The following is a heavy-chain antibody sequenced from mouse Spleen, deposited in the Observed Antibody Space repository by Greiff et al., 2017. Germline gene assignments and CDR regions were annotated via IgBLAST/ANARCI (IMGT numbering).Heavy chain of an antibody. J-gene: IGHJ3*01. D-gene: IGHD1-3*01. Sequence: EVKLMESGGGLVKPGGSLKLSCAASGFTFSSYTMSWVRQTPAKRLEWVATISSGGGNTYYPDSVKGRFTISRDNARNTLYLQMSSLRSEDTAMYYCARYNYDGSFAYWGQGTLVTVSA. CDR2: ISSGGGNT. V-gene: IGHV5-9*04. CDR3: ARYNYDGSFAY. CDR1: GFTFSSYT.